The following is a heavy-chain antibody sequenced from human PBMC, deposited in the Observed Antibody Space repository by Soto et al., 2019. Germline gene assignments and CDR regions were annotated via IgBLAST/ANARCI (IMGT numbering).Heavy chain of an antibody. CDR3: ARISSVDPYGYVNGGLDV. Sequence: SETLSLTCIVSGGSIRSYYWSWIRQSPEKGLEWIGHFYHSGNSNYNPSLKSRVTISVDTSKNQLSLSLRSVTAADTAVYFCARISSVDPYGYVNGGLDVWGQGTTVTVSS. CDR2: FYHSGNS. V-gene: IGHV4-59*01. CDR1: GGSIRSYY. D-gene: IGHD5-18*01. J-gene: IGHJ6*02.